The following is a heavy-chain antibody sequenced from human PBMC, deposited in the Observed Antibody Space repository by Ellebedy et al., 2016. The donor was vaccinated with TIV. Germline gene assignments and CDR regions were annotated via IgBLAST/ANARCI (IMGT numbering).Heavy chain of an antibody. Sequence: GGSLRLXCKASGYSFTSYWIGWVRQTPGKGLEWIGKIYPDDADPTYSPPFEGQVIISADKSTNTAYLQWNSLRASDSAIYYCASLPNTAAANPWGQGTLVTVS. D-gene: IGHD4-17*01. J-gene: IGHJ5*02. CDR2: IYPDDADP. CDR3: ASLPNTAAANP. CDR1: GYSFTSYW. V-gene: IGHV5-51*01.